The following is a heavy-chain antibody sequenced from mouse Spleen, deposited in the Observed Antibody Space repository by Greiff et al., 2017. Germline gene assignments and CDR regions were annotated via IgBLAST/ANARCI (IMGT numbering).Heavy chain of an antibody. D-gene: IGHD2-4*01. V-gene: IGHV5-9-2*01. CDR2: ISGGGSYT. J-gene: IGHJ2*01. CDR1: GFTFSSYG. Sequence: EVKLMESGGGLVKPGGSLKLSCAASGFTFSSYGMSWVRQTPEKRLEWVATISGGGSYTYYPDSVKGRFTISRDNAKNNLYLQMSSLRSEDTALYYCARQGDYLDYWGQGTTLTVSS. CDR3: ARQGDYLDY.